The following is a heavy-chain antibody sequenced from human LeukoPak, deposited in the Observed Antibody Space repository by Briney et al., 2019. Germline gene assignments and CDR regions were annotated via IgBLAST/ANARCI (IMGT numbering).Heavy chain of an antibody. CDR3: ARDVVAAVGTWDY. V-gene: IGHV4-61*02. D-gene: IGHD6-13*01. CDR1: GGSISSSNYY. CDR2: IYTSEST. Sequence: SETLSLTCSVSGGSISSSNYYWSWIRQPAGKGLEWIGRIYTSESTNYNPSLKSRVTMSVDTSKNQFSLKLSSVTAADTAVYYCARDVVAAVGTWDYWGQGTLVTVSS. J-gene: IGHJ4*02.